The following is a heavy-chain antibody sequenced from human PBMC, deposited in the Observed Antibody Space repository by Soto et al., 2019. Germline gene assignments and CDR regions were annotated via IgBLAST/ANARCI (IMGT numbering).Heavy chain of an antibody. J-gene: IGHJ6*02. CDR2: IWYDGSNK. D-gene: IGHD6-19*01. CDR1: GFTFSSYG. Sequence: VGSLRLSCAASGFTFSSYGMHWVRQAPGKGLEWVAVIWYDGSNKYYADSVKGRFTISRDNSKNTLYLQMNSLRAEDTAVYYCARYSSAFYGMDVWGQGTTVTVSS. CDR3: ARYSSAFYGMDV. V-gene: IGHV3-33*01.